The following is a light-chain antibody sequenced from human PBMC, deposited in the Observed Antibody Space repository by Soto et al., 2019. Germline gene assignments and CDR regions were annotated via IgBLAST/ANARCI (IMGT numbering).Light chain of an antibody. Sequence: DIQMTHSPSNLSSSAGERRTITCRASQSIGVWLAWYQQKPGRAPNLLIYDASTLQRGVPSRFSGSGSGTEFTLNISSLQPEDFATYYCQQYDISSGTFGQGTKVDIK. V-gene: IGKV1-5*01. CDR3: QQYDISSGT. CDR1: QSIGVW. J-gene: IGKJ1*01. CDR2: DAS.